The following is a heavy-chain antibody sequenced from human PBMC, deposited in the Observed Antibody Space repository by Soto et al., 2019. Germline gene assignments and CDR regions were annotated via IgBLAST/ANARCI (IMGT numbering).Heavy chain of an antibody. J-gene: IGHJ4*02. Sequence: QVQLVESGGGVVQPGRSLRLSCAASGFIFSSYGMHWVRQAPGKGLEWVAIISNDGSYKNYADSVEGRLSISRDNSKNTLYLQMNSLRVEDTAVYYCAQGINWNNRYYFAYCGQGTLVPVSS. D-gene: IGHD1-20*01. CDR3: AQGINWNNRYYFAY. CDR1: GFIFSSYG. V-gene: IGHV3-30*18. CDR2: ISNDGSYK.